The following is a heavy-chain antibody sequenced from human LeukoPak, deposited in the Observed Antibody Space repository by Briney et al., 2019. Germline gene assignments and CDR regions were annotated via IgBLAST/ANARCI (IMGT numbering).Heavy chain of an antibody. V-gene: IGHV3-66*02. J-gene: IGHJ3*02. Sequence: GGSLRLSCAASGFTVSSNYMSWVRQAPGKGLEWVSVIYSGGSTYYADSVKGRFTISRDSSKNTLYLQMNSLRAEDTAVYYCARDLSGSYYGALDIWGQGTMVTVSS. CDR1: GFTVSSNY. CDR2: IYSGGST. D-gene: IGHD1-26*01. CDR3: ARDLSGSYYGALDI.